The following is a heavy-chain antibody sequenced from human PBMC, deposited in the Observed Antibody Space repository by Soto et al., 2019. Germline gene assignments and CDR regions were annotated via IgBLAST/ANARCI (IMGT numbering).Heavy chain of an antibody. CDR1: GYTFTSYD. CDR3: ARDDSGFSGSHYIDYFNY. J-gene: IGHJ4*02. V-gene: IGHV1-3*01. D-gene: IGHD1-26*01. CDR2: INGGNGNT. Sequence: GASVKVSCKASGYTFTSYDINWVRQATGQGLEWMGWINGGNGNTYYSERFQGRVTFTRDTSAGTVYMQLSSLTSEDTAVYYCARDDSGFSGSHYIDYFNYWGQGALVTVSS.